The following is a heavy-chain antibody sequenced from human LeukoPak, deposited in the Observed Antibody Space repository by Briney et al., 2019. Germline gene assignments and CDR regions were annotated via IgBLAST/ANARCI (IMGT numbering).Heavy chain of an antibody. J-gene: IGHJ3*02. CDR3: ARGRKYYYGSGSPWAFDI. CDR2: INHSEST. D-gene: IGHD3-10*01. V-gene: IGHV4-34*01. Sequence: SETLSLTCAVYGGSFSGYYWSWIRQPPGKGLEWIGEINHSESTNYNPSLKSRVTISVDTSKNQFSLKLSSVTAADTAVYHCARGRKYYYGSGSPWAFDIWGQGTMVTVSS. CDR1: GGSFSGYY.